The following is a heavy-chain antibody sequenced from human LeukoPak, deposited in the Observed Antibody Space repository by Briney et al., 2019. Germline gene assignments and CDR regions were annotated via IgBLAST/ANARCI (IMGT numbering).Heavy chain of an antibody. V-gene: IGHV4-31*03. CDR1: GGSISSGGYY. Sequence: TPSQTLSLTCTVSGGSISSGGYYWSWIRQHPGKGLEWIGYIYYSGSTDYNPSLRSRVTISVDTSKNHFSLKLSSVTAADTAVYYCTRQVPGYYGSGTYHVVGTYFDYWGQGTQVTVSS. D-gene: IGHD3-10*01. J-gene: IGHJ4*02. CDR2: IYYSGST. CDR3: TRQVPGYYGSGTYHVVGTYFDY.